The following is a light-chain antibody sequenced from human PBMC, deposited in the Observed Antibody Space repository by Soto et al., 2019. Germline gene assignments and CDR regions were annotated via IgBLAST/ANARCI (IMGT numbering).Light chain of an antibody. Sequence: IRLKKSPATLSLSPGERATLSCRASQSVSSYLAWYQQKPGQAPRLLIYDASNRATGIPARFSGSGSGTDFTLTISSLEPEDFAVYYCQQRNNWPPSITFGPGTRLEIK. CDR1: QSVSSY. V-gene: IGKV3-11*01. CDR2: DAS. J-gene: IGKJ5*01. CDR3: QQRNNWPPSIT.